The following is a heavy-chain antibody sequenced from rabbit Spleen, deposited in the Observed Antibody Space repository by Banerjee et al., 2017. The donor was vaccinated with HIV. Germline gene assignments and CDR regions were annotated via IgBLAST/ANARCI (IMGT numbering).Heavy chain of an antibody. CDR1: GVSFTSNYY. J-gene: IGHJ3*01. Sequence: QSLEESGGDLVKPGASLTLTCTASGVSFTSNYYMCWVRQAPGKGLEWIGCIYTGGSGGIYYATWANGRFTVSKTSSTTVTLQMTSLTAADTATYFCARDSGSSFSSYGMDLWGQGTLVTVS. CDR3: ARDSGSSFSSYGMDL. CDR2: IYTGGSGGI. V-gene: IGHV1S40*01. D-gene: IGHD8-1*01.